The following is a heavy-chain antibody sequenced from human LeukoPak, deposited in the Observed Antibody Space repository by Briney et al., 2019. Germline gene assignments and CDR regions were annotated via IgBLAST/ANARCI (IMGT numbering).Heavy chain of an antibody. CDR2: INPDSAGT. CDR1: GYTFTDYY. V-gene: IGHV1-2*06. CDR3: ARDQEDSSGYLH. Sequence: ASVKVSCKASGYTFTDYYVHWVRQAPGQGLEWMGRINPDSAGTDYAQSFQGRVTMTRDTSIGTAYMELSRLTSDDTAVYYCARDQEDSSGYLHWGQGTLVTVSS. J-gene: IGHJ4*02. D-gene: IGHD3-22*01.